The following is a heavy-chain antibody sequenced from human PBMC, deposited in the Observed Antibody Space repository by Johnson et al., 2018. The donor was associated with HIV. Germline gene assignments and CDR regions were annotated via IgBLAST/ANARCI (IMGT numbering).Heavy chain of an antibody. CDR2: IYSGGST. J-gene: IGHJ3*02. Sequence: VQLVESGGGLVKPGGSLRLSCAASGFTFSNAWMSWVRQAPGKGLEWVSVIYSGGSTYYADSVKGRFTISSDNSKNTVYLQMNSLRGEDTAVYYCARARGLDAFDIWGQGTVVTVSS. CDR1: GFTFSNAW. V-gene: IGHV3-66*01. D-gene: IGHD3-10*01. CDR3: ARARGLDAFDI.